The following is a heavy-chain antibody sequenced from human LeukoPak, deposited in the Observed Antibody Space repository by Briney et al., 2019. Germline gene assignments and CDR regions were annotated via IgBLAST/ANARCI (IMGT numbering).Heavy chain of an antibody. J-gene: IGHJ4*02. CDR1: GGSISSYY. V-gene: IGHV4-59*12. Sequence: PSETLSLTCTVSGGSISSYYWSWIRQPAGKGLEWIGYIYYSGSTYYNPSLKSRVTISVDTSKNQFSLKLSSVTAADTAVYYCARVYRGYSYGYVDYWGQGTLVTVSS. CDR3: ARVYRGYSYGYVDY. D-gene: IGHD5-18*01. CDR2: IYYSGST.